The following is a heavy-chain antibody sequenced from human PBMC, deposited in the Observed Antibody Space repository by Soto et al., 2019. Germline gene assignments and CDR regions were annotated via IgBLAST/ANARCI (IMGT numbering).Heavy chain of an antibody. Sequence: QVQLQESGPGLVKPSGTLSLTCAVSSGSISSSNWWSWVRQPPGKGLEWIGEIYHSGSPNYNPSLKSRVTISVDKSNNQFSLKLSSVTAADTAVYYCARRYWGGDCYRYWYFDLWGRGTLVTVSS. CDR1: SGSISSSNW. CDR2: IYHSGSP. CDR3: ARRYWGGDCYRYWYFDL. V-gene: IGHV4-4*02. D-gene: IGHD2-21*01. J-gene: IGHJ2*01.